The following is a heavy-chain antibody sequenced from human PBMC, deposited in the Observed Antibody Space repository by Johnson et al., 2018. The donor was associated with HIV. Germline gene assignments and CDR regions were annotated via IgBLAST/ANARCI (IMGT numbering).Heavy chain of an antibody. CDR2: IKSKTDGGTT. J-gene: IGHJ3*02. CDR1: GFTFRNAW. Sequence: VQLVESGGGLVKPGGSLRLSCAASGFTFRNAWMNWVRQAPGEGLEWVGRIKSKTDGGTTDYATSVKGRFTVSRDDSRNTLFLHMNSLRADDTAVYYCAIGRGEFPRHAFDIWGQGTMVTVSS. D-gene: IGHD3-10*01. V-gene: IGHV3-15*01. CDR3: AIGRGEFPRHAFDI.